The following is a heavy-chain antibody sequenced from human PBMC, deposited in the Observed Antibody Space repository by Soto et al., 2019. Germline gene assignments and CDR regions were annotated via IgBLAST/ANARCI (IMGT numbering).Heavy chain of an antibody. D-gene: IGHD1-1*01. J-gene: IGHJ3*01. CDR1: GDIFTADG. V-gene: IGHV5-51*01. CDR2: IHPSDSYT. CDR3: ARRGPQYKFVSRAFDV. Sequence: KALKISCRASGDIFTADGIGWVRQMPGQGLEWMGVIHPSDSYTTYHPSMEGHVTVSVDKSVSTAYVHSNSLKASDTATYYCARRGPQYKFVSRAFDV.